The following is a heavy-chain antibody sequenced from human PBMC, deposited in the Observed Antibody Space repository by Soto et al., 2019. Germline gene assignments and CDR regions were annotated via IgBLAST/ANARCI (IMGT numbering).Heavy chain of an antibody. V-gene: IGHV4-34*01. J-gene: IGHJ4*02. Sequence: SETLSLTCTVSGGSISSYYWSWIRQPPGKGLEWIGEINHSGSTNYNPSLKSRVTISVDTSKNQFSLKLSSVTAADTAVYYCARGLRFDYWGQGTLVTVSS. CDR1: GGSISSYY. CDR3: ARGLRFDY. CDR2: INHSGST.